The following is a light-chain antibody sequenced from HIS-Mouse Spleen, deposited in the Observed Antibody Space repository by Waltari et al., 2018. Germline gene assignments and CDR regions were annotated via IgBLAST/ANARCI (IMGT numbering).Light chain of an antibody. V-gene: IGLV2-14*01. CDR2: EVS. J-gene: IGLJ2*01. Sequence: QSALTQPASVSGSPGQSITISCTGTSSDVGGYNYVSWYQQHPGKAPRLMIYEVSNRPSWVSNRFSGSRSGNTASLSISVLQAEDEADYYCSSYTSSSPYVVFGGGTKLTVL. CDR1: SSDVGGYNY. CDR3: SSYTSSSPYVV.